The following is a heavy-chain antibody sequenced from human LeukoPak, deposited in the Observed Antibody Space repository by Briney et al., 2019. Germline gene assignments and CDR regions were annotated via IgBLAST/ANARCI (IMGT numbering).Heavy chain of an antibody. CDR1: GFTFSSYA. CDR2: ISYDGSNK. Sequence: PGGSLRLSCAASGFTFSSYAMHWVRQAPGKGLEWVAVISYDGSNKYYADSVKGRFTISRDNSKNTLYLQMNSLRAEDTAVYYCATAGYDYGDYVYAFDIWGQGTMVTVSS. D-gene: IGHD4-17*01. J-gene: IGHJ3*02. V-gene: IGHV3-30*04. CDR3: ATAGYDYGDYVYAFDI.